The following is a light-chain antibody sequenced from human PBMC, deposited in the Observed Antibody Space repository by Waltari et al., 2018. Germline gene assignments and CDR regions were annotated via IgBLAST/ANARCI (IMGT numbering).Light chain of an antibody. J-gene: IGLJ1*01. CDR2: DVG. V-gene: IGLV2-14*01. CDR1: STDVGAYHF. Sequence: QSALTQPASVSGSPGQSNTISCPGSSTDVGAYHFVSWYHKHPGKVPKLILYDVGNRPSGISHRFSASKSGNTASLTISGLQEEDEGEYYCSSYTTSTTLLFGTGTRLTVL. CDR3: SSYTTSTTLL.